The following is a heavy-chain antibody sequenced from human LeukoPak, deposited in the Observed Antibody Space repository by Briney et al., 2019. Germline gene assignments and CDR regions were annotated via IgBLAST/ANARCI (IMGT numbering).Heavy chain of an antibody. V-gene: IGHV3-21*01. CDR1: GFIFSSYS. Sequence: GGSLRLSCAASGFIFSSYSMNWVRQAPGKGLEWVSSISSSSSYIYYPDSVKGRFTISRDNAKNSLYLQMNSLRAEDTAVYYCARLQYCSGGSCYYYGMDVWGQGTTVTVSS. CDR2: ISSSSSYI. CDR3: ARLQYCSGGSCYYYGMDV. D-gene: IGHD2-15*01. J-gene: IGHJ6*02.